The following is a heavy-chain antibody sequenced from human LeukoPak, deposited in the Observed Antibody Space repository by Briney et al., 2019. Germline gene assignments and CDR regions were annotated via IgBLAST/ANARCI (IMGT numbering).Heavy chain of an antibody. J-gene: IGHJ4*02. Sequence: PGRSLRLSCAASGFTFSSYAMHWVRQAPGKGLEWVAVISYDGSNKYYADSVKGRFTISRDNAKNSLYLQMSSLRAEDTAVYYCASLKDVDYWGQGTLVTVSS. CDR1: GFTFSSYA. V-gene: IGHV3-30-3*01. CDR3: ASLKDVDY. CDR2: ISYDGSNK. D-gene: IGHD2-15*01.